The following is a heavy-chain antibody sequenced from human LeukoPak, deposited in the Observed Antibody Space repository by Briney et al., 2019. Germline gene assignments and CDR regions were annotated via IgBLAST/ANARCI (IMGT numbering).Heavy chain of an antibody. J-gene: IGHJ3*02. V-gene: IGHV3-21*01. CDR2: ISSSSSYI. CDR3: ARFNRLDAFDI. CDR1: GFTFSSYS. D-gene: IGHD1-14*01. Sequence: GGSLRLSCAASGFTFSSYSMNWVRQAPGKGLEWVSSISSSSSYIYYADLVKGRFTISRDNAKNSLYLQMNSLRAEDTAVYYCARFNRLDAFDIWGQGTMVTVSS.